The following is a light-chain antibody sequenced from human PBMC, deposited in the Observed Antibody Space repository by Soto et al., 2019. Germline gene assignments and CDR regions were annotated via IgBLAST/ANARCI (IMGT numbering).Light chain of an antibody. CDR1: QTISSY. J-gene: IGKJ1*01. CDR3: QPGGTTPPWT. V-gene: IGKV1-39*01. CDR2: AAS. Sequence: DIQINQSPSSLSASVGDRVTITCRASQTISSYLNWYQQKPGKAPKLLIYAASSLQSGVPSRFSGSGSGTDFTLTINGLQPEDCATYYCQPGGTTPPWTFGQGTKVYIK.